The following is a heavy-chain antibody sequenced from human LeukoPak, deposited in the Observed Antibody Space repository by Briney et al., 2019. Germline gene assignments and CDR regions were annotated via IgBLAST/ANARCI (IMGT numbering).Heavy chain of an antibody. J-gene: IGHJ4*02. CDR2: IKQDGSEK. CDR1: GFTFSTYW. CDR3: ASYWLGY. V-gene: IGHV3-7*01. Sequence: PGGSLRLSCAASGFTFSTYWMTWVRQAPGKGLEWVANIKQDGSEKYYVDSVKGRFTISGDNAKNSLYLQMNSLRADDTAVYYCASYWLGYWGQGTLVTVSS. D-gene: IGHD2-8*02.